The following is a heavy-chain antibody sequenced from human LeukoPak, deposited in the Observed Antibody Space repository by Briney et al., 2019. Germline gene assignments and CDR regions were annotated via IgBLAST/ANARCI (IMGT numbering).Heavy chain of an antibody. J-gene: IGHJ6*02. CDR3: ARGPVDRYYYYYGMDV. CDR2: ISSSSSYI. Sequence: GGSLRLSCAASGFTFSSYSMNWVRQAPGKGLEWVSSISSSSSYIYYADSVKGRFTISRDNAKNSLYLQMNSLRAEDTAVYYCARGPVDRYYYYYGMDVWGQGTTVTVSS. CDR1: GFTFSSYS. D-gene: IGHD5-12*01. V-gene: IGHV3-21*01.